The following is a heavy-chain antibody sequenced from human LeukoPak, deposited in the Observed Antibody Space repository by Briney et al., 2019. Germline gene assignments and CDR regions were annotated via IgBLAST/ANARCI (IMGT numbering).Heavy chain of an antibody. J-gene: IGHJ4*02. Sequence: GGSLRLSCSASGFTVITSFMSWVRQAPGEGLEWVSVIYNDGTTYYADSVKGRFTISRDNPKNTLYLQMNALRAEDTAVYYCTKTGGPWDWGQGTLVTVSS. V-gene: IGHV3-53*01. CDR2: IYNDGTT. D-gene: IGHD7-27*01. CDR1: GFTVITSF. CDR3: TKTGGPWD.